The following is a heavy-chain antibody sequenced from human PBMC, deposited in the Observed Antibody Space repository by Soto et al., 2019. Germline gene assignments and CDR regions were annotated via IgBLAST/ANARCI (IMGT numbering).Heavy chain of an antibody. Sequence: GGSLRLSCAASGFTFSSYDMHWVRQATGKGLEWVSAIGTAGVTYYPGSLKGRFTISRENAKNSLYLQMNSLSPAEPAVYYCARDAQAAYWGPGYGFDFWGQGTMVTVSS. CDR2: IGTAGVT. CDR3: ARDAQAAYWGPGYGFDF. CDR1: GFTFSSYD. V-gene: IGHV3-13*01. D-gene: IGHD7-27*01. J-gene: IGHJ6*02.